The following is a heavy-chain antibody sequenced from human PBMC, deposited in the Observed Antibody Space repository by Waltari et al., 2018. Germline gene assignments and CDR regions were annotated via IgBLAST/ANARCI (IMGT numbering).Heavy chain of an antibody. D-gene: IGHD6-13*01. CDR2: SYYSGNT. CDR1: GGSISSYY. J-gene: IGHJ4*02. V-gene: IGHV4-59*01. CDR3: RSRSWPGEYYFDY. Sequence: QVQLQESGPGLVKPSETLSLTCTVSGGSISSYYWSWIRQPPGKGLEWIGYSYYSGNTNYNPSVKSRVSISVDTYKNQFALKLSSVTAADTAVYYCRSRSWPGEYYFDYWGQGTLVTVSS.